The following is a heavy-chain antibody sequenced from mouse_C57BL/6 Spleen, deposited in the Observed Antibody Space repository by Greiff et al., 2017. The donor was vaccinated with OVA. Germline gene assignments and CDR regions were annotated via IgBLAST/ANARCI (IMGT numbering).Heavy chain of an antibody. CDR3: AYYYGSSPSAY. Sequence: QVQLKQPGAELVKPGASVKLSCKASGYTFTSYWMHWVKQRPGQGLEWIGMIHPNSGSTNYNEKFKSKATLTVDKSSSTAYMQLSSLTSEDSAVYYCAYYYGSSPSAYWGQGTLVTVSA. D-gene: IGHD1-1*01. J-gene: IGHJ3*01. CDR2: IHPNSGST. CDR1: GYTFTSYW. V-gene: IGHV1-64*01.